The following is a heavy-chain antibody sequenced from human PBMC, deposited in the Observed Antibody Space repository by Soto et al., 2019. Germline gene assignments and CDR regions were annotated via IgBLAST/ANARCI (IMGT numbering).Heavy chain of an antibody. CDR2: ISAYNGNT. V-gene: IGHV1-18*01. CDR3: ARDFGTAMASDDAFDI. D-gene: IGHD5-18*01. CDR1: GYTLTSYG. Sequence: GASVKVSCKASGYTLTSYGISWVRQAPGQGLEWMGWISAYNGNTNYAQKLQGRVTMTTDTSTSTAYMELRSLRSDDTAVYYCARDFGTAMASDDAFDIWGQGTMVTVSS. J-gene: IGHJ3*02.